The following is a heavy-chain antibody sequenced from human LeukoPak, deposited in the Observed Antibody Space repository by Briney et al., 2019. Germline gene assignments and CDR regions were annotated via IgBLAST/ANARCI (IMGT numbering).Heavy chain of an antibody. J-gene: IGHJ4*02. CDR2: MSAYNGNT. Sequence: ASVKVSCKASGFTFTNYGISWVRQAPGQGLEWMGWMSAYNGNTYYAQKLQGRVIMTTDTSTSTAYMELRSLRSDDTAVYYCARDVSYDFWSGYYPFDYWGQGTLVTVSS. CDR3: ARDVSYDFWSGYYPFDY. V-gene: IGHV1-18*01. CDR1: GFTFTNYG. D-gene: IGHD3-3*01.